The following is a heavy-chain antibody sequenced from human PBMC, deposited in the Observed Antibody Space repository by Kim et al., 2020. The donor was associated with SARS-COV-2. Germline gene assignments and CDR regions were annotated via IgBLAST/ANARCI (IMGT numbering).Heavy chain of an antibody. D-gene: IGHD5-12*01. V-gene: IGHV6-1*01. CDR1: GDSVSSNSAA. CDR3: ARDQQRGYSGYGKNYYYYGMDG. Sequence: SQTLSLTCAISGDSVSSNSAAWNWIRQSPSRGLEWLGRTYYRSKWYNDYAVSVKSRITINPDTSKNQFSLQLNSVTPEDTAVYYCARDQQRGYSGYGKNYYYYGMDGWGQGTTVTVSS. CDR2: TYYRSKWYN. J-gene: IGHJ6*02.